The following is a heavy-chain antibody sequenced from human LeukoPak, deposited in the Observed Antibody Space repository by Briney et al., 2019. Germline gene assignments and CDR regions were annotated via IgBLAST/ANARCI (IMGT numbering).Heavy chain of an antibody. CDR1: GGSISSYY. V-gene: IGHV3-53*01. CDR2: IYSGGST. J-gene: IGHJ4*02. CDR3: ARDIGYSKGFFDY. D-gene: IGHD5-12*01. Sequence: QPSETLSLTCTVSGGSISSYYWSWVRQAPGKGLEWVSVIYSGGSTYSADSVRGRFTISGDNSKNTLYLQMNSLRAEDTAVYYCARDIGYSKGFFDYWGQGTLVTVSS.